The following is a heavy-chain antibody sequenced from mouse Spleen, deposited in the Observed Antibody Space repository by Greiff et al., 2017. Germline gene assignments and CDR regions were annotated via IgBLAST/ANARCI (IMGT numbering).Heavy chain of an antibody. D-gene: IGHD3-2*01. CDR2: IHPNSGST. J-gene: IGHJ3*01. CDR3: ARAETARATNWFAY. Sequence: VQLQQPGAELVKPGASVKLSCKASGYTFTSYWMHWVKQRPGQGLEWIGMIHPNSGSTNYNEKFKSKATLTVDKSSSTAYMQLSSLTSEDSAVYYCARAETARATNWFAYWGQGTLVTVSA. CDR1: GYTFTSYW. V-gene: IGHV1-64*01.